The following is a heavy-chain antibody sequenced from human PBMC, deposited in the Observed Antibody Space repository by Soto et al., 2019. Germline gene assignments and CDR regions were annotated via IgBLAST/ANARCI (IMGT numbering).Heavy chain of an antibody. Sequence: ASVKVSCKASGGTFSSYAISWVRQAPGQGLEWMGGIIPIFGTANYAQKFQGRVTITADESTSTAYMELSSLRSEDTAVYYCAAEVDTATGDLGNWFDPWGQGTLVTVSS. D-gene: IGHD5-18*01. V-gene: IGHV1-69*13. J-gene: IGHJ5*02. CDR2: IIPIFGTA. CDR3: AAEVDTATGDLGNWFDP. CDR1: GGTFSSYA.